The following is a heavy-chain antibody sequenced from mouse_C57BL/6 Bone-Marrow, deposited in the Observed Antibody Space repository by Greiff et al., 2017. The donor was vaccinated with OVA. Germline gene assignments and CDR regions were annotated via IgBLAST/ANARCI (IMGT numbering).Heavy chain of an antibody. CDR1: GFTFSDYY. Sequence: EVKVVESGGGLVQPGGSLKLSCAASGFTFSDYYMYWVRQTPEKRLEWVAYISNGGGSTYYPDTVKGRFTISRDNAKNTLYLQMSRLKSEDTAMYYCARRRYDGYYFDYWGQGTTLTVSS. J-gene: IGHJ2*01. CDR2: ISNGGGST. V-gene: IGHV5-12*01. CDR3: ARRRYDGYYFDY. D-gene: IGHD2-3*01.